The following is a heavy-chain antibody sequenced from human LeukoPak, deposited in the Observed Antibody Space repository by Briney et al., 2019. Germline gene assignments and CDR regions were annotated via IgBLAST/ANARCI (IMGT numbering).Heavy chain of an antibody. CDR1: GFTFSSYG. CDR3: ARGAAAGTYNWFDP. J-gene: IGHJ5*02. V-gene: IGHV3-33*01. Sequence: EGSLRLSCAASGFTFSSYGMHWVRQAPGKGLEWVAVIWYDGSNKYYADSVKGRFTISRDNSKNTLYLQMNSLRAEDTAVYYCARGAAAGTYNWFDPWGQGPLVTVSS. D-gene: IGHD6-13*01. CDR2: IWYDGSNK.